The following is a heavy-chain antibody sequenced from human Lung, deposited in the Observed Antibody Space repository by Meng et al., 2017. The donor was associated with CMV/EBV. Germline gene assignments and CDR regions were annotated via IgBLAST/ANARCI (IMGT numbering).Heavy chain of an antibody. D-gene: IGHD2-2*01. CDR1: GFTFSSYA. CDR3: ARGYCSSTSCYWGYYFAY. V-gene: IGHV3-30-3*01. J-gene: IGHJ4*02. CDR2: ISYDGSNK. Sequence: GESXKISCAASGFTFSSYAMHWVRQAPGKGLEWVAVISYDGSNKYYADSVKGRFTISRDNSKNTLYLQMNSLRAEDTAVYYCARGYCSSTSCYWGYYFAYWGPG.